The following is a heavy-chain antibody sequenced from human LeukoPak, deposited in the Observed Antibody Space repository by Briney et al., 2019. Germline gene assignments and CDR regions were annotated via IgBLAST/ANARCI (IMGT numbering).Heavy chain of an antibody. Sequence: GGSLRLSCAASGFTFSVYGMHWVRQAPGKGLVWVPRIDNDVTTTSYADSVRGRFTISRDNAKSTLYLQMNSLRAEDTAVYYCAREYWGSSFDYWGQGTLVSVSS. CDR1: GFTFSVYG. D-gene: IGHD2-15*01. CDR3: AREYWGSSFDY. V-gene: IGHV3-74*01. J-gene: IGHJ4*02. CDR2: IDNDVTTT.